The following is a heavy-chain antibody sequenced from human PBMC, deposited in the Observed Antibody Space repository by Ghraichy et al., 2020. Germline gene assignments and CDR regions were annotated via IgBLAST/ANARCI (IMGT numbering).Heavy chain of an antibody. J-gene: IGHJ4*02. Sequence: GESLNISRAGSGFTFSSYEMNWVCQAPGKGLEWVSYISISGRAIYYADSVKGRFTISRDNAENSLYLQMNSLRAEDTAVYYCARDGGYGDPLWYWGQGTLVTVSS. CDR1: GFTFSSYE. V-gene: IGHV3-48*03. CDR2: ISISGRAI. CDR3: ARDGGYGDPLWY. D-gene: IGHD4-17*01.